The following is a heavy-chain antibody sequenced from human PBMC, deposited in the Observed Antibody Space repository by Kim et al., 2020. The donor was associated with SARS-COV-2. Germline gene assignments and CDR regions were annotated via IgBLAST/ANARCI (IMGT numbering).Heavy chain of an antibody. D-gene: IGHD3-22*01. CDR3: ARDGHYDSSGYSDY. J-gene: IGHJ4*02. V-gene: IGHV3-48*04. Sequence: GGSLRLSCAASGFTFSSYSMNWVRQAPGKGLEWVSYISSSSSTIYYADSVKGRFTISRDNAKNSLYLQMNSLRAEDTAVYYCARDGHYDSSGYSDYWGQGTLVTVSS. CDR1: GFTFSSYS. CDR2: ISSSSSTI.